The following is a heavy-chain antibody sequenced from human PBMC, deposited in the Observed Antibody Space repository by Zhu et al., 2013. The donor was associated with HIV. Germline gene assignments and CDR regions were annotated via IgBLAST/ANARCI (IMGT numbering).Heavy chain of an antibody. V-gene: IGHV3-30*03. Sequence: VQLVESGGGLIQPGGSLRLSCAASGFTFSTYGMHWVRQAPGKGLEWVAVISYDGSNKYYADSVRGRFTIFRDNSKNTLYLQMNSLRGDDTAVYYCATAPVPAQGTWYEFFDYWGQGTLVTVSS. D-gene: IGHD6-13*01. CDR3: ATAPVPAQGTWYEFFDY. CDR1: GFTFSTYG. CDR2: ISYDGSNK. J-gene: IGHJ4*02.